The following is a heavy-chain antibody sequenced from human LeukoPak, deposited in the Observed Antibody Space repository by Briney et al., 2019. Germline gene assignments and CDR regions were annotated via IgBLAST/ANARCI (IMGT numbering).Heavy chain of an antibody. CDR3: ARVRGRQQLVYFDY. Sequence: PGRSLRLSCAASGFTFSSYAMHWVRQAPGKGLEWVAVISYDGSNKYYADSVKGRFTISRDNSKNTLYLQMNSLRAEDSAVYYCARVRGRQQLVYFDYWGQGTLVTVSS. D-gene: IGHD6-13*01. V-gene: IGHV3-30*04. CDR1: GFTFSSYA. CDR2: ISYDGSNK. J-gene: IGHJ4*02.